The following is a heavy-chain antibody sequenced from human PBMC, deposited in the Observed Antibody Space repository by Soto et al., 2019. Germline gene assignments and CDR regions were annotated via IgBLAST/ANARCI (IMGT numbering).Heavy chain of an antibody. V-gene: IGHV4-61*01. CDR2: IYYSGST. D-gene: IGHD6-13*01. Sequence: QVQLQESGPGLVKPSETLSLTCTVSGGSVSSGSYYWSWIRQPPGKGLECIGYIYYSGSTNYNPSHKSGVTTSVDTSTPQFSLKLSSVTAADTAVYYCAIVSSSWGLVNYFDYWGQGTLVTVSS. CDR3: AIVSSSWGLVNYFDY. J-gene: IGHJ4*02. CDR1: GGSVSSGSYY.